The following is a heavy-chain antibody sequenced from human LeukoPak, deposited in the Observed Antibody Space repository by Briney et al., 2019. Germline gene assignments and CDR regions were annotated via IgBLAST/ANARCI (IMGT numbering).Heavy chain of an antibody. V-gene: IGHV4-59*01. Sequence: SETLSLTCTVSGGSISGYYWSWIRQSPGRRLEWIGHTYDTGSTNYNPSLKTRVTISADTSRNQFSLNLRSVTAADTAIYYCARDTTLTGYAGGLGFNYWGQGTLVTVSS. CDR3: ARDTTLTGYAGGLGFNY. CDR1: GGSISGYY. J-gene: IGHJ4*02. D-gene: IGHD6-19*01. CDR2: TYDTGST.